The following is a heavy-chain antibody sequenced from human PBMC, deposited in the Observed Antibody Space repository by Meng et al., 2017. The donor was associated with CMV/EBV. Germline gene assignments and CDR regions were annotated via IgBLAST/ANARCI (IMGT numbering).Heavy chain of an antibody. CDR3: ASGIRLGPLYAVAGFRTPIDY. D-gene: IGHD6-19*01. CDR2: IYTSGST. J-gene: IGHJ4*02. Sequence: SETLSPTCTLPGGSISSYCWSWIRQPAGKGLDWIGRIYTSGSTNYNPTLKSRVTMSVDTSKNQFSLKLTSVTAADTAVYCCASGIRLGPLYAVAGFRTPIDYWGQGTLVTVSS. CDR1: GGSISSYC. V-gene: IGHV4-4*07.